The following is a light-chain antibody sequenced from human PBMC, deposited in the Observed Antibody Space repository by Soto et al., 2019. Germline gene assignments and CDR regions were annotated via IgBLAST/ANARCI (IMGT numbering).Light chain of an antibody. Sequence: QSVLTQPPSASGSLGQSVTISCTGTSSDVGGYIYVSWYQQHPGNAPKNIIYDVSRRPSGVPERFSGSKSGNTASLTVSGHHDEDAAHYYRSSDSGRHNFVFGSGTKLTVL. CDR1: SSDVGGYIY. CDR2: DVS. V-gene: IGLV2-8*01. CDR3: SSDSGRHNFV. J-gene: IGLJ1*01.